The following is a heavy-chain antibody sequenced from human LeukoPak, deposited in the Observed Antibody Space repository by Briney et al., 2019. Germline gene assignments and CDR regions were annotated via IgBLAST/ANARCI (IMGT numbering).Heavy chain of an antibody. CDR1: GVSISSYY. CDR3: ARDLGNDFDF. CDR2: IYYSGST. J-gene: IGHJ4*02. V-gene: IGHV4-59*12. Sequence: SETLSLTCTVSGVSISSYYWSWIRQPPGKGLEWIGYIYYSGSTNYNPSLKSRVTISVDTSKNQFSLHLNSVTPEDTAVYYCARDLGNDFDFWGQGTLVTVSS.